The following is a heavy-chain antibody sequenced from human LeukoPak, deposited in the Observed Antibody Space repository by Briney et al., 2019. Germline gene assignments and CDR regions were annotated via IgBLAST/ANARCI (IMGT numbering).Heavy chain of an antibody. Sequence: KPGGPLTLSCAPWGFTLTSYSVRGVPDAPGGGGVGVLSISSRSSYIYYAHSVKGRFTISRDNAKNSQYLQMNSLRAEGTALYYCSGSRWSYYYYGMDVWGQGTTATVSS. J-gene: IGHJ6*02. D-gene: IGHD1-26*01. V-gene: IGHV3-21*01. CDR2: ISSRSSYI. CDR1: GFTLTSYS. CDR3: SGSRWSYYYYGMDV.